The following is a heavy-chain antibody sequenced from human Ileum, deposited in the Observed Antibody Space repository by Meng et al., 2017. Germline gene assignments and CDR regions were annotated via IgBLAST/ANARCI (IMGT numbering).Heavy chain of an antibody. D-gene: IGHD6-13*01. CDR1: GVSFSGYC. V-gene: IGHV4-34*02. CDR2: INHSGSS. Sequence: QVRLQQWGAGLLKPSETLSLTCAVDGVSFSGYCWSWVRQSPGKGLEWIAEINHSGSSNYNPSFQSRVTISVDRPRNQFSLKLSSVTAADTGVYYCARPAGYSSDWYKYFQHWGQGTLVTVSS. CDR3: ARPAGYSSDWYKYFQH. J-gene: IGHJ1*01.